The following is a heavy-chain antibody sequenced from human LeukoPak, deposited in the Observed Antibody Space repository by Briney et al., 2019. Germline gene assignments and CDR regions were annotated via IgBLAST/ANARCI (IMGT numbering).Heavy chain of an antibody. CDR2: INSDGSST. CDR1: GFTFSSYS. V-gene: IGHV3-74*01. Sequence: GGSLRLSCAASGFTFSSYSMSWVRQAPGKGLEWVSRINSDGSSTSYADSVKGRFTISRDNAKNTLYLQMNSLRAEDTAVYYCSRAVAGSHWGQGTLVTVSS. CDR3: SRAVAGSH. J-gene: IGHJ4*02. D-gene: IGHD6-19*01.